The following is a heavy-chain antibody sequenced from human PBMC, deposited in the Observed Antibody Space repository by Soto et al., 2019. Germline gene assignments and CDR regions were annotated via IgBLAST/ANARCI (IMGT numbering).Heavy chain of an antibody. J-gene: IGHJ6*02. D-gene: IGHD2-21*02. CDR1: GGSISGYY. CDR3: ARDLWGYCGTDCYPLDV. Sequence: TETLSLTCTVSGGSISGYYWSWIRQPPGKGLEWIGYMYNTGSTVYNPSFKSRVTISVDTSKNQFSLKLNSVTAADTAVYYCARDLWGYCGTDCYPLDVWGQGTTVT. V-gene: IGHV4-59*01. CDR2: MYNTGST.